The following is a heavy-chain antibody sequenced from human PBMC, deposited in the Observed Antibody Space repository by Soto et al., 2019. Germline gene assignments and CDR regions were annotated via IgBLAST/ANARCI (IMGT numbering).Heavy chain of an antibody. Sequence: QVQLQQWGAGLLKPSETLSLTCAVYGGSVSSSNNYYWSWIRQPPGKGLEWIGEMSHSGGTHFNPSRKSRVTISVDTSKNQFSLKMSSVTAADTALYYCARVERGTATTVVDAFDIWGPGTMVTVSS. J-gene: IGHJ3*02. D-gene: IGHD1-1*01. CDR1: GGSVSSSNNYY. V-gene: IGHV4-34*01. CDR2: MSHSGGT. CDR3: ARVERGTATTVVDAFDI.